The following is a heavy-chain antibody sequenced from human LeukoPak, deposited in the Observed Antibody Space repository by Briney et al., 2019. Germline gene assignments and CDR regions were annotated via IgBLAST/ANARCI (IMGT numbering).Heavy chain of an antibody. V-gene: IGHV3-53*01. Sequence: GSLRLSCAASGFTVSSNYMSWVRQAPGKGLEWVSVIYSGGSTYYADSVKGRFTISRDNSKNTLYLQMSSLRAEDTAVYYCAREGELLRGAFDIWGQGTMVTVSS. CDR2: IYSGGST. CDR1: GFTVSSNY. CDR3: AREGELLRGAFDI. D-gene: IGHD1-26*01. J-gene: IGHJ3*02.